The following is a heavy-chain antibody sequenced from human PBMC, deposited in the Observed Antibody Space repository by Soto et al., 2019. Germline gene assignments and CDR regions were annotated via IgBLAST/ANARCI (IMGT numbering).Heavy chain of an antibody. CDR2: ISPSSGHI. J-gene: IGHJ6*02. V-gene: IGHV3-21*06. Sequence: EVHLVESGGGLVKPGGSLRLSCAVSRFTFSSCTMNWVRQAPGKGLEWVSSISPSSGHIYYADSVKGRFTISRDNAKNSLFLQMNSLRGEDTAVYYCSGCSGGACHKNYGMDVWGQGTTVTVS. D-gene: IGHD2-15*01. CDR3: SGCSGGACHKNYGMDV. CDR1: RFTFSSCT.